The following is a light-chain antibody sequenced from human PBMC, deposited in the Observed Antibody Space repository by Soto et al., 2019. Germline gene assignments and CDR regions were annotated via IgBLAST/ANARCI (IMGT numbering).Light chain of an antibody. CDR2: GAS. V-gene: IGKV3-20*01. Sequence: VLTQSPGNRSLSPGERATLFCRAGQSVSSSDLAWYQQKPDQAPRLLIYGASSRATGIPDRFSGSGSGTDFTLTISSLETEDVAVYYCRHYRNSTLTFGGGTKVDIK. CDR3: RHYRNSTLT. CDR1: QSVSSSD. J-gene: IGKJ4*01.